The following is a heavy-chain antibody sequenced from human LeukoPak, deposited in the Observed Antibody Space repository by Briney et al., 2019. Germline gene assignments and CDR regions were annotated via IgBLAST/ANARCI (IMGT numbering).Heavy chain of an antibody. CDR1: GFTFNTYW. D-gene: IGHD2-15*01. V-gene: IGHV3-7*01. CDR2: INPDGSEK. CDR3: MPGSGY. Sequence: GGSLRLSCAASGFTFNTYWMNGVRQAPGKGLEWVANINPDGSEKYFVDSVKGRFSISRDNANNLVYLQMSSLRAEDTAVYYCMPGSGYWGQGTLVTVSS. J-gene: IGHJ4*02.